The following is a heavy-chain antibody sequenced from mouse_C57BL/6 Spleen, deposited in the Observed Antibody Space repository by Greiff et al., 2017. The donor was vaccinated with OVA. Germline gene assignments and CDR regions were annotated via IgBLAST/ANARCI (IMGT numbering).Heavy chain of an antibody. CDR1: GYSITSGYD. CDR3: ARGDYDGNFAY. CDR2: ISYSGST. J-gene: IGHJ3*01. D-gene: IGHD2-4*01. V-gene: IGHV3-1*01. Sequence: EVKLVESGPGMVKPSQSLSLTCTVTGYSITSGYDWHWIRHFPGNKLEWMGYISYSGSTNYNPSLKSRISITHDTSKNHFFLKLNSVTTEDTATYYCARGDYDGNFAYWGQGTLVTVSA.